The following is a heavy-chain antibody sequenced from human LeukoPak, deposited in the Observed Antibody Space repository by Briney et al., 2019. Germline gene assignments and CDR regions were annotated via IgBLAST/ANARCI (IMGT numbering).Heavy chain of an antibody. CDR2: IKQDGSEK. V-gene: IGHV3-7*01. J-gene: IGHJ6*02. D-gene: IGHD5-24*01. Sequence: AGGSLRLSCAASGFTFSSYWMSWVRQAPGKGLEWVANIKQDGSEKYYVDSVKGRFTISRDNAKNSLYLQMNSLRAEDTAVYYCARGTRDGYNSDYYYGMDVWGQGTTVTVSS. CDR1: GFTFSSYW. CDR3: ARGTRDGYNSDYYYGMDV.